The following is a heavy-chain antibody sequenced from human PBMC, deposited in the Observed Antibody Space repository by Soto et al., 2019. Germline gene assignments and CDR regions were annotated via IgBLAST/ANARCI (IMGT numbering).Heavy chain of an antibody. Sequence: QVQFQQWGAGLLKPSETLSLTCAASGGSLSDYXWLWIRQSPGKGLEWIGDIHHRGSTNYNPSLKSLVTIALETSTYQFSLRLTSVTAADTAVYFFARGQAYKNYPCRWSQGSLVTVSS. CDR1: GGSLSDYX. V-gene: IGHV4-34*01. CDR3: ARGQAYKNYPCR. D-gene: IGHD1-1*01. CDR2: IHHRGST. J-gene: IGHJ4*02.